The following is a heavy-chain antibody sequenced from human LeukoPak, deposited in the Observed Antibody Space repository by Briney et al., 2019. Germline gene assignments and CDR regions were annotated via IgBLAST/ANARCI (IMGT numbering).Heavy chain of an antibody. D-gene: IGHD4-23*01. J-gene: IGHJ4*02. CDR3: ARGRPHGNDC. V-gene: IGHV3-74*01. CDR2: IASDGSST. Sequence: GGSLRLSCAASGFTFSSYWMNWVRQAPGKGLAWVSRIASDGSSTTYADSVKGRFSISRDNAKNTLYLQMNSLRVEDTAVYYCARGRPHGNDCWGQGTLVTVSS. CDR1: GFTFSSYW.